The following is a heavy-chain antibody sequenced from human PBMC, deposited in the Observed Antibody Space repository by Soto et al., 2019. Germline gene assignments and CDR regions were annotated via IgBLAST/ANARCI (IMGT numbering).Heavy chain of an antibody. CDR2: INSDGSST. J-gene: IGHJ5*02. Sequence: PGGSLRLSCAASGFTFSNYWIHWVRQAPGKGLVWVSHINSDGSSTTYADSVKGRFTVSRDNAKNTLYLQMNSLRAEDTAVYYCARDQFAFDLWGQGTQVTVSS. CDR3: ARDQFAFDL. CDR1: GFTFSNYW. V-gene: IGHV3-74*01.